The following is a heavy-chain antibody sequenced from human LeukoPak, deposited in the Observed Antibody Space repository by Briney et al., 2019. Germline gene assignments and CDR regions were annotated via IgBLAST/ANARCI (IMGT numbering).Heavy chain of an antibody. J-gene: IGHJ4*02. D-gene: IGHD3-3*01. CDR2: ISYDGSNK. CDR3: AKSRSGYYRY. Sequence: PGGSLRLSCAASGFTFSSYAIHWVRQAPGKGLEWVAVISYDGSNKYYVDSVKGRFTISRDNSKNTLYLQMNSLRAEDTAVYYCAKSRSGYYRYWGQGTLVTVSS. V-gene: IGHV3-30*04. CDR1: GFTFSSYA.